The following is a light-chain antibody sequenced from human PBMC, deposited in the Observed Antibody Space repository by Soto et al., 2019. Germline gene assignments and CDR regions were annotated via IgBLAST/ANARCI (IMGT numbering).Light chain of an antibody. CDR2: EVT. V-gene: IGLV2-14*01. Sequence: SVLTQPASVSGSPGQSITISCAGTRDDIGAYDYVSWYQQHPGNAPKLLVYEVTNRPSGVSDRFSGSKSGNTASLTISGLQAEDEADYYCNSYTNSSAVVFGGGTKLTVL. J-gene: IGLJ2*01. CDR3: NSYTNSSAVV. CDR1: RDDIGAYDY.